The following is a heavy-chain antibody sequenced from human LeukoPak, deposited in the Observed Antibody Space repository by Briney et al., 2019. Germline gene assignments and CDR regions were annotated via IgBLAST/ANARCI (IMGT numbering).Heavy chain of an antibody. CDR1: GDSVSSNSAA. CDR2: TYYRSKWYN. D-gene: IGHD5-18*01. J-gene: IGHJ4*02. V-gene: IGHV6-1*01. CDR3: ARDRVLIRPSYGYRPRVDYFDY. Sequence: SQTLSLTCAISGDSVSSNSAAWNWIRQSPSRGLGWLGRTYYRSKWYNDYAVSVKSRITINPDTSKNQFSLQLNSVTPEDTAVYYCARDRVLIRPSYGYRPRVDYFDYWGQGTLVTVSS.